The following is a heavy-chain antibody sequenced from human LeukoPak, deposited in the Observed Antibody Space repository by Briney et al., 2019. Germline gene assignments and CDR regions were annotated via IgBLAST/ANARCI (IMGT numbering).Heavy chain of an antibody. D-gene: IGHD3-9*01. CDR1: SGSISSGSYY. V-gene: IGHV4-61*02. Sequence: SQTLSLTCTVSSGSISSGSYYWSWIRQPAGKGLEWIGRIYTSGSTNYNPSLKSRVTISVDTSKNQFSLKLSSVTAADTAVYYCARESPYYDILTGYSGNWFDPWGQGTLVTVSS. CDR2: IYTSGST. J-gene: IGHJ5*02. CDR3: ARESPYYDILTGYSGNWFDP.